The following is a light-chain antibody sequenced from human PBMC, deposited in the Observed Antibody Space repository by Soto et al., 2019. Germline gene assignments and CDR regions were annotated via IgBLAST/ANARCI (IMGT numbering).Light chain of an antibody. J-gene: IGKJ4*01. CDR2: DAS. Sequence: EILLAQSPATLSLSPGGRATLSCRASQSVSSYLLWYQQKPGQAPRLLIYDASNRATGIPARFSGSGSGTDFTLTISSLEPEDFAVYYCQHRSSWPLTFGGGTKVEIK. V-gene: IGKV3-11*01. CDR3: QHRSSWPLT. CDR1: QSVSSY.